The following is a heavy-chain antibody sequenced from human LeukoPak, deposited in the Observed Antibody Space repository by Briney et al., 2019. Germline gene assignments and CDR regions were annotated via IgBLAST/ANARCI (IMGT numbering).Heavy chain of an antibody. Sequence: GESLKISCKGSGYSFTSYWIGWVRQMPGKGLEWMGIIYPSDSDITYSPSFQGQVTISADKSISTAYLQWSSLKASDTAMYYCAGALDDYFDYWGQGTLVTVSS. J-gene: IGHJ4*02. CDR2: IYPSDSDI. D-gene: IGHD1-1*01. CDR3: AGALDDYFDY. V-gene: IGHV5-51*01. CDR1: GYSFTSYW.